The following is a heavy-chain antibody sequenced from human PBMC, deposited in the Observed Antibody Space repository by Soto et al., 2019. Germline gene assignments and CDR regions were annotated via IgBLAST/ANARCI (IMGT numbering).Heavy chain of an antibody. D-gene: IGHD6-13*01. CDR2: ISGSGGST. Sequence: GGSLRLSCAASGFTFSSYAMSWVRQAPGKGLEGVSAISGSGGSTYYADSVKGRFTISRDNSKNTLYLQMNSLRAEDTAVYYCAKASIAAAGYPDYYHGMDVWGQGTTVTVSS. CDR1: GFTFSSYA. V-gene: IGHV3-23*01. J-gene: IGHJ6*02. CDR3: AKASIAAAGYPDYYHGMDV.